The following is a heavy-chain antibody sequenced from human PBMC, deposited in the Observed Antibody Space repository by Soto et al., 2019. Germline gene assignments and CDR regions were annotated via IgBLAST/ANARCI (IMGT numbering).Heavy chain of an antibody. V-gene: IGHV3-30-3*01. CDR2: ISYDGSNK. CDR3: ARDQRERDDYYYGMDV. D-gene: IGHD1-1*01. CDR1: GFTFSSYA. J-gene: IGHJ6*02. Sequence: QVQLVESGGGVVQPGRSLRLSCAASGFTFSSYAMHWVRQAPGKGLEWVAVISYDGSNKYYADSVKGRFTISRDNSKNTLYLQMNSLRAEDTAVYYCARDQRERDDYYYGMDVWGQGTTVTVSS.